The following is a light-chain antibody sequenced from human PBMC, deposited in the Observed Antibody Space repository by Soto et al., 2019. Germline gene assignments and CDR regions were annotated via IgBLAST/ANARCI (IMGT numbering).Light chain of an antibody. CDR2: DAS. J-gene: IGKJ5*01. V-gene: IGKV3-11*01. CDR3: QQYNNWPFIS. Sequence: EIVLTQSPATLSLSPGERATLSCRASQSVSSDLAWFLQKPGQAPRLLIYDASNSATGIPARFSGGGSGTDFTLTISSLEPEDFSVYYCQQYNNWPFISFGQGTRLEIK. CDR1: QSVSSD.